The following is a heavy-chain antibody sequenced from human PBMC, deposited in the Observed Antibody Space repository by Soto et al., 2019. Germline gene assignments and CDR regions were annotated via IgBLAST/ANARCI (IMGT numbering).Heavy chain of an antibody. J-gene: IGHJ4*02. Sequence: SETLSLTCTVSGGSISSGGYYWSWIHQHPGKGLEWIGYIYYSGSTYYNPSLKSRVTISVDKSKNQFSLKLSSVTAADTAVYYCARLYSSSWYDVDYWGQGTLVTVSS. V-gene: IGHV4-31*03. D-gene: IGHD6-13*01. CDR2: IYYSGST. CDR1: GGSISSGGYY. CDR3: ARLYSSSWYDVDY.